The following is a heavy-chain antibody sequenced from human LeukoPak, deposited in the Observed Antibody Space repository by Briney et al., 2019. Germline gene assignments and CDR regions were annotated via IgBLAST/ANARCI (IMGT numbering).Heavy chain of an antibody. J-gene: IGHJ6*03. CDR1: GGSFSGYY. CDR3: ARGRYESTRLSAYYYYYMDV. Sequence: SETLSLTCAVYGGSFSGYYWSWIRQPPGKGLEWIGEINHSGSTNYNPSLKSRVTISVDTSKNQFSLKLSSVTAADTAVYYCARGRYESTRLSAYYYYYMDVWGKGTTVTVSS. V-gene: IGHV4-34*01. D-gene: IGHD1-14*01. CDR2: INHSGST.